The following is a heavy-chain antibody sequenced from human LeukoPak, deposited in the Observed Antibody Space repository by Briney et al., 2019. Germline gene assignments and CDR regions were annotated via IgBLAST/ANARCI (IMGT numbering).Heavy chain of an antibody. Sequence: PGGSLRLSCAASGFTFSSYGMHWVRQAPGKGLEWVSYISSSSSTIYYADSVKGRFTISRDNAKNSLYMQMNSLRAEDTAVYYCARSARLDAFDIWGQGTMVTVSS. V-gene: IGHV3-48*01. D-gene: IGHD6-6*01. CDR2: ISSSSSTI. CDR1: GFTFSSYG. CDR3: ARSARLDAFDI. J-gene: IGHJ3*02.